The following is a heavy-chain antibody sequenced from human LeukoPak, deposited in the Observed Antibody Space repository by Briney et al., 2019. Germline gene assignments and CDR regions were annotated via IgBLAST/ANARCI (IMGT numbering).Heavy chain of an antibody. V-gene: IGHV3-23*01. CDR3: TYIVVVVAATDY. J-gene: IGHJ4*02. CDR1: GFTFSSYA. Sequence: GGSLRLSCAASGFTFSSYAMSWVRQAPGKGLEWVSAISGSGGSTYYADSVKGRFTISRDNSKNTLYLQMNSLRAEGTAVYYCTYIVVVVAATDYWGQGTLVTVSS. D-gene: IGHD2-15*01. CDR2: ISGSGGST.